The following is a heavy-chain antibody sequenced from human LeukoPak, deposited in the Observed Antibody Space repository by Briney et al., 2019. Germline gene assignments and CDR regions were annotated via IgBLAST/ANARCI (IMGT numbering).Heavy chain of an antibody. D-gene: IGHD4-17*01. Sequence: GGSLRLSCAASGFNFNTYTMNWVRQAPGKGLEWVSSISSDSSYIYYADAVHGRFTVSRDNAKYSLYLQINSLRAEDTAVYYCVRGSYGAYDYWGQGSLVTVSS. J-gene: IGHJ4*02. CDR3: VRGSYGAYDY. CDR1: GFNFNTYT. CDR2: ISSDSSYI. V-gene: IGHV3-21*01.